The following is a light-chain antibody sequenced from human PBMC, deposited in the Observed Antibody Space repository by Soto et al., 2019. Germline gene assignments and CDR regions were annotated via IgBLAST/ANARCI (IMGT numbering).Light chain of an antibody. Sequence: IVLTQSPGTLSLSLGERATLSCRASQSVSNSYLAWYQQKPGQAPRLLIYGASSRATGIPDRLSGSGSGTDFTLTISRLEPEDFAVYYCQQYGSSPRTFGQGTRLEIK. CDR3: QQYGSSPRT. CDR2: GAS. J-gene: IGKJ5*01. V-gene: IGKV3-20*01. CDR1: QSVSNSY.